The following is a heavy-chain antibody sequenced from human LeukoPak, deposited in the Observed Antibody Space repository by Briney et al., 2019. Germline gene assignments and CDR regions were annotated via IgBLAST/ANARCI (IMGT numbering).Heavy chain of an antibody. Sequence: GGSLRLSCAASGFTFSSYAMHWVRQAPGKGLEWVAVISYDGSNKYYADSVKGRFTISRDNSKNTLYLQMNSLRAEDTAVYYCARLAEDYWGQGILVTVSS. V-gene: IGHV3-30-3*01. CDR2: ISYDGSNK. J-gene: IGHJ4*02. CDR1: GFTFSSYA. CDR3: ARLAEDY.